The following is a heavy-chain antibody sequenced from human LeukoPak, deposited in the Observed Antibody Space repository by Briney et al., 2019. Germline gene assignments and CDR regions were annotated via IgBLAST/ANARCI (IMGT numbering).Heavy chain of an antibody. Sequence: GGSLRLSCAASEFTFNSHWMHWVRQGPGKGLVWVSRIGSDGSITSYADSVKGRFTISRDNAKNTLYLQMNSLRAEDTAVYYCAREPSIAAAGDTIRFDYWGQGTLVTVSS. CDR2: IGSDGSIT. CDR1: EFTFNSHW. D-gene: IGHD6-13*01. V-gene: IGHV3-74*01. CDR3: AREPSIAAAGDTIRFDY. J-gene: IGHJ4*02.